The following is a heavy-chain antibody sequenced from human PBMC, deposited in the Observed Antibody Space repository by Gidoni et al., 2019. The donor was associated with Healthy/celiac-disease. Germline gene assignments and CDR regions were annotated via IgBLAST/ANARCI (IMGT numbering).Heavy chain of an antibody. J-gene: IGHJ3*02. CDR2: IYSGGST. D-gene: IGHD2-15*01. CDR3: ARSCSGGSCYKTDDAFDI. V-gene: IGHV3-53*02. Sequence: EVQLVETGGGLIQPGGSLRLSCAASGFTVSSNYMSWVRQAPGKGLEWVSGIYSGGSTYYADSVKGRFTISRDNSKNTLYLQMNSLRAEDTAVYYCARSCSGGSCYKTDDAFDIWGQGTMVTVSS. CDR1: GFTVSSNY.